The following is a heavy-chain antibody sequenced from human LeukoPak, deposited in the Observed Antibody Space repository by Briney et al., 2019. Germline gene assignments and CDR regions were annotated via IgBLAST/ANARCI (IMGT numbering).Heavy chain of an antibody. CDR2: ITGSGGNT. Sequence: GGSLRLSCAASGFSFSSYAMSWVRQAPGERLEWVSTITGSGGNTYYADSVKGRFTISRDNSKNTLYLQVNSLRAEDTAVYYCAKRTGVTELHFDHWGQGTLVTVSS. CDR3: AKRTGVTELHFDH. D-gene: IGHD1-7*01. J-gene: IGHJ4*02. CDR1: GFSFSSYA. V-gene: IGHV3-23*01.